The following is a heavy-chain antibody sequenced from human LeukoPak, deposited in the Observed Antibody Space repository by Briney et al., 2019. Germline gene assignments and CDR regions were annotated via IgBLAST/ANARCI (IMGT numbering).Heavy chain of an antibody. Sequence: ASVKVSCTASGYTFTSYYMHWVRQAPGQGLEWMGIINPSGGSTSYAQKFQGRVTMTRDTSASTVYMELSSLRSEDTAVYYCATPGRTTYYYYYMDVWGKGTTVTASS. CDR2: INPSGGST. V-gene: IGHV1-46*01. CDR3: ATPGRTTYYYYYMDV. CDR1: GYTFTSYY. D-gene: IGHD2/OR15-2a*01. J-gene: IGHJ6*03.